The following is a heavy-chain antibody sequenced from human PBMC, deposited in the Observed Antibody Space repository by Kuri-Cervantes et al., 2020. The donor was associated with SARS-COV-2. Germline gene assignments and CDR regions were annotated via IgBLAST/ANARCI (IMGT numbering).Heavy chain of an antibody. Sequence: GGLLRLSCAASGFTLTSYAMHWVGQAPGKGLEWVAVISYDGSNKYYADSVKGQFTIARDNSKNTLYLQMNSLRAEDTAVYYCAKDQGDSYGISYFDYWGQGTLVTVSS. CDR3: AKDQGDSYGISYFDY. CDR2: ISYDGSNK. V-gene: IGHV3-30*04. D-gene: IGHD5-18*01. J-gene: IGHJ4*02. CDR1: GFTLTSYA.